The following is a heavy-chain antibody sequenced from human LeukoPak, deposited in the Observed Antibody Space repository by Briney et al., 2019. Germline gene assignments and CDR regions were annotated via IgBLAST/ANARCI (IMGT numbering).Heavy chain of an antibody. CDR2: INWNGGST. CDR1: GFTFDDYG. Sequence: PGGSLRLSCAASGFTFDDYGMSWVRQAPGKGLEWVSGINWNGGSTGYADSVKGRFTISRDNAKNSLYLQMNSLRAEDTALYYCAKGNFNVHFWSGYLDYWGQGTLVTVSS. J-gene: IGHJ4*02. D-gene: IGHD3-3*02. V-gene: IGHV3-20*04. CDR3: AKGNFNVHFWSGYLDY.